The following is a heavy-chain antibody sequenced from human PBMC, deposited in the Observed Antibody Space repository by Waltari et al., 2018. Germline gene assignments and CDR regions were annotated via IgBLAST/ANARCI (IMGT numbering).Heavy chain of an antibody. D-gene: IGHD4-17*01. CDR1: GFTFSSYS. V-gene: IGHV3-21*01. CDR3: ARDLGSVTTG. J-gene: IGHJ4*02. CDR2: ISRSSSYI. Sequence: EVQLVESGGGLVKPGGSLRLSCAASGFTFSSYSMNWVRQAPGKGLEWVSSISRSSSYIYYADSVKGRFTIARDNAKNSLYLQMNSLRAEDTAVYYCARDLGSVTTGWGQGTLVTVSS.